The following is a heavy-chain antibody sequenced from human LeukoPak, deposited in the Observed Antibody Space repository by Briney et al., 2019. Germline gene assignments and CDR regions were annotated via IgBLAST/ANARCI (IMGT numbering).Heavy chain of an antibody. CDR1: GFTFDDYA. Sequence: GGSLRLSCAASGFTFDDYAMHWVRQAPGKGLEWVSGISWNSGSIGYADSVKGRFTISRDNAKNSLCLQMNSLRAEDTAVYYCARAWFYYGSGLDYWGQGTLVTVSS. CDR3: ARAWFYYGSGLDY. CDR2: ISWNSGSI. J-gene: IGHJ4*02. V-gene: IGHV3-9*01. D-gene: IGHD3-10*01.